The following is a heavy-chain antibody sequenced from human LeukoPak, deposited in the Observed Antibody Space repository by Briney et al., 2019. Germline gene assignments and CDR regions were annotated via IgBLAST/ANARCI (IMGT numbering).Heavy chain of an antibody. V-gene: IGHV3-9*01. CDR3: ARSDQGYSSSWYVR. J-gene: IGHJ4*02. D-gene: IGHD6-13*01. Sequence: GRSLRLSCAASGFTFDDYAMHWVRQAPGKGLEWVSGISWNSGSIGYADSVKSRFTISRDNAKNSLYLQMNSLRAEDTAVYYCARSDQGYSSSWYVRWGQGTLVTVSS. CDR1: GFTFDDYA. CDR2: ISWNSGSI.